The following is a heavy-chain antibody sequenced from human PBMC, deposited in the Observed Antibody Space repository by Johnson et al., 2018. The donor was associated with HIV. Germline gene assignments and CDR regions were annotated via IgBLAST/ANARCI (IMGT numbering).Heavy chain of an antibody. CDR1: GFTFSTYT. Sequence: QVQLVESGGGVVQPGKSLRLFCAVSGFTFSTYTMHWVRQAPGRGLEWVAVISYDGSNKYYADSVKGRFTISRDTSRDTLYLQMNNVRAEDTAIYYCARSDSGYDAFDIWGQGTMVSVSS. CDR2: ISYDGSNK. J-gene: IGHJ3*02. V-gene: IGHV3-30*04. D-gene: IGHD5-12*01. CDR3: ARSDSGYDAFDI.